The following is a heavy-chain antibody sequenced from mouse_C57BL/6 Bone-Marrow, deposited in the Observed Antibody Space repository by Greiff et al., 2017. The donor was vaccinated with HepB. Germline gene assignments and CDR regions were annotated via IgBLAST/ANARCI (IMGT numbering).Heavy chain of an antibody. J-gene: IGHJ3*01. V-gene: IGHV14-4*01. CDR2: IDPENGDT. CDR3: TPIYDGYDGAY. D-gene: IGHD2-3*01. Sequence: EVQLQQSGAELVRPGASVKLSCTASGFNIKDDYMHWVKQRPEQGLEWIGWIDPENGDTEYASKFQGKAPITADTSYNTASLQLSSLTSEDTAVYDCTPIYDGYDGAYWGQGTLVTVSA. CDR1: GFNIKDDY.